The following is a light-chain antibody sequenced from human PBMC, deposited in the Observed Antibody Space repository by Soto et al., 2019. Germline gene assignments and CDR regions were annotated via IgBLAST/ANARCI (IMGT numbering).Light chain of an antibody. Sequence: EIVLTQSPDTLSLSPGERATLSCRASQSVSNNYLAWYQQKPGQAPRLLIYGASSRATGIPDRFSGSGSGTDFTLTISRLEPEDFAVYYCQQYGSSPPWTFGQGTKVDIK. CDR1: QSVSNNY. CDR2: GAS. V-gene: IGKV3-20*01. J-gene: IGKJ1*01. CDR3: QQYGSSPPWT.